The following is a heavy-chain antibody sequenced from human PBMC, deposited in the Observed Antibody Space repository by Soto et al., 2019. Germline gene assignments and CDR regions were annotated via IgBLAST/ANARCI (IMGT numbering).Heavy chain of an antibody. D-gene: IGHD3-22*01. CDR1: GFTFSSYD. V-gene: IGHV3-13*04. Sequence: GGSLRLSCSASGFTFSSYDMHWVRQGTGKGLEWVSAIGTTGDTYYAGSVKGRFTISRENAKNSLYLQMNSLRAGGTAIYFCARAIGPTLFDYWGQGTLVTVSS. J-gene: IGHJ4*02. CDR3: ARAIGPTLFDY. CDR2: IGTTGDT.